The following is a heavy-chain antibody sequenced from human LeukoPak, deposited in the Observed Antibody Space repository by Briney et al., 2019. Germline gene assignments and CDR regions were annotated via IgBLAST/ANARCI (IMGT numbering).Heavy chain of an antibody. D-gene: IGHD4-23*01. J-gene: IGHJ3*02. Sequence: ASVKVSCEASGYTFTGYYMHWVRQAPGQGLGWMGWINPNSGGTNYAQKFQGRVTMTRDTSISTAYMELSRLRSDDTAVYYCARDKNGGIAFDIWGQGTMVTVSS. CDR2: INPNSGGT. CDR3: ARDKNGGIAFDI. V-gene: IGHV1-2*02. CDR1: GYTFTGYY.